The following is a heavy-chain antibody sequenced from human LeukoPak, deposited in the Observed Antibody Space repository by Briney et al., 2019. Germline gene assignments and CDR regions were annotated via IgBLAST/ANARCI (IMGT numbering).Heavy chain of an antibody. V-gene: IGHV1-8*01. J-gene: IGHJ5*02. Sequence: ASVKVSCKASGYTFTSYDINWVRQASGQGLEWMGWMNPNSGNTAYAQKVQGRVTMTRNTSISTAYMELSSLRSEDTAVYYCARGRPYDFWSGYYGFDPWGQRTLVTVSS. D-gene: IGHD3-3*01. CDR2: MNPNSGNT. CDR1: GYTFTSYD. CDR3: ARGRPYDFWSGYYGFDP.